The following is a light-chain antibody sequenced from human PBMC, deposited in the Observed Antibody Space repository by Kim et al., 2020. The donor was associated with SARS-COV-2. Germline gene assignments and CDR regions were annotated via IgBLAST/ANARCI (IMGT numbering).Light chain of an antibody. CDR2: NKN. Sequence: SSELTQDPAVSVALGQTVRITCQGDSLRKYYGAWYQQKPGQAPVLHLYNKNNRPSGIPDRFSVSTSGNTASLTITGAQAEAEADYDCKSREYSADRLGVFGGGTQLTVL. CDR3: KSREYSADRLGV. J-gene: IGLJ3*02. V-gene: IGLV3-19*01. CDR1: SLRKYY.